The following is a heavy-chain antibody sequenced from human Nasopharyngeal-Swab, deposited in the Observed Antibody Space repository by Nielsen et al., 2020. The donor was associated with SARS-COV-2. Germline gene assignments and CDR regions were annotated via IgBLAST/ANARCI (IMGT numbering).Heavy chain of an antibody. CDR3: ARGGDTAMVYDY. CDR1: GGSISSGGYY. V-gene: IGHV4-31*03. CDR2: IYYSGST. J-gene: IGHJ4*02. Sequence: SETLSLTCTVSGGSISSGGYYWSWIRQHPGKGLEWIGYIYYSGSTYYNPSLKSRVTISVDMSKNQFSLKLSSVTAADTAVYYCARGGDTAMVYDYWGQGTLVTVSS. D-gene: IGHD5-18*01.